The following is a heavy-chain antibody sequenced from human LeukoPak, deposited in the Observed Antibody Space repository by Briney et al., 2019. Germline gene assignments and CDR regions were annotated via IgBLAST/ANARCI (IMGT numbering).Heavy chain of an antibody. D-gene: IGHD3-22*01. CDR3: ARGPEYYYDSRQNWFDP. CDR1: GGTFSSSV. V-gene: IGHV1-69*05. CDR2: IIPIFGTA. Sequence: SVKVSCKASGGTFSSSVISWVRQAPGQGLEWMGRIIPIFGTANYAQKFQGRVTITTDESTSTAYMELSSLRSEDTAVYYCARGPEYYYDSRQNWFDPWGQGTLVTVSS. J-gene: IGHJ5*02.